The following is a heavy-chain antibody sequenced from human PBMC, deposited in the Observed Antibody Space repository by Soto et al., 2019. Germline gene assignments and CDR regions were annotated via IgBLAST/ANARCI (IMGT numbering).Heavy chain of an antibody. CDR2: IYYSGTT. Sequence: SETLSLTCTVSGDSISSGGYYWSWIRQHPGKGLEWIGYIYYSGTTYYNPSLESRVSISADTSENQFSLKVKSVTVADTAVYYCASTYYTGDSGPYDYWGQGALVTVS. CDR3: ASTYYTGDSGPYDY. CDR1: GDSISSGGYY. J-gene: IGHJ4*02. D-gene: IGHD1-26*01. V-gene: IGHV4-31*03.